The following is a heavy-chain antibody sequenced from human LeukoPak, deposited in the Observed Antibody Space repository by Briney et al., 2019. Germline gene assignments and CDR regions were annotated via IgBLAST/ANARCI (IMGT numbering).Heavy chain of an antibody. CDR1: GFTFSSYG. CDR2: ISGSGGST. Sequence: PGGTLRLSCAASGFTFSSYGMSWVRQAPRKGLEWVSAISGSGGSTYYADSVKGRFTISRDNSKNSLYLQMNSLRAEDTAVYYCARALIGYYFDYWGQGTLVTVSS. V-gene: IGHV3-23*01. CDR3: ARALIGYYFDY. J-gene: IGHJ4*02. D-gene: IGHD2-8*01.